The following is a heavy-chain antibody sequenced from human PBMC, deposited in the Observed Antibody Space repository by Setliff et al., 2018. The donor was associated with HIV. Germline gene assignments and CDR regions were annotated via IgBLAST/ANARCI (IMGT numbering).Heavy chain of an antibody. CDR3: VRGVQSPPHYSYYYMDV. CDR1: GGTFSSYA. Sequence: SVKVSCKASGGTFSSYAISWVRQAPGQGLEWMGGIIPIFGTANYAQNFQGRVTITTDESTSTVYMELSSLRFDDTAMYYCVRGVQSPPHYSYYYMDVWGEGTMVTVSS. J-gene: IGHJ6*03. D-gene: IGHD3-3*01. V-gene: IGHV1-69*05. CDR2: IIPIFGTA.